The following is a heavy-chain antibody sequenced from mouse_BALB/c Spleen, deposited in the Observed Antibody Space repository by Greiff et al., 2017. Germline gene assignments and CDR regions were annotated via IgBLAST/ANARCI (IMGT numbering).Heavy chain of an antibody. D-gene: IGHD2-3*01. J-gene: IGHJ2*01. CDR2: INSNGGST. V-gene: IGHV5-6-3*01. CDR1: GFTFSSYG. CDR3: ARDQDDGYPYFDY. Sequence: EVHLVESGGGLVQPGGSLKLSCAASGFTFSSYGMSWVRQTPDKRLELVATINSNGGSTYYPDSVKGRFTISRDNAKNTLYLQMSSLKSEDTAMYYCARDQDDGYPYFDYWGQGTTLTVSS.